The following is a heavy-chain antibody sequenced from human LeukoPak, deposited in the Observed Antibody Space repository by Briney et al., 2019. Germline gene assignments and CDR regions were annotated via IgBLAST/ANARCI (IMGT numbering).Heavy chain of an antibody. J-gene: IGHJ4*02. CDR3: ATAGGAVAPAGY. D-gene: IGHD6-19*01. Sequence: ASVKVSCKVSGYTLTELSMHWVRQAPGKGLEWMGGFDPEDGETIYAQKFQGRVTMTEDTSTDTAYMELSSLRSEDTAVYYCATAGGAVAPAGYWGQGTLVTVSS. CDR2: FDPEDGET. V-gene: IGHV1-24*01. CDR1: GYTLTELS.